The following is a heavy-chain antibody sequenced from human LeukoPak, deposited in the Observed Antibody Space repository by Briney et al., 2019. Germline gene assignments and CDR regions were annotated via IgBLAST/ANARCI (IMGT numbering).Heavy chain of an antibody. V-gene: IGHV3-48*03. CDR1: GFTFSSYE. CDR3: AREGTAMVSFDY. Sequence: GGSLRLSCAASGFTFSSYEMNWVRQAPGKGLECVSYISSGGNTIYYADSVKGRFTISRDNAKNSLYLQMNSLRAEDTAVYYCAREGTAMVSFDYWGQGTLVTVSS. CDR2: ISSGGNTI. D-gene: IGHD5-18*01. J-gene: IGHJ4*02.